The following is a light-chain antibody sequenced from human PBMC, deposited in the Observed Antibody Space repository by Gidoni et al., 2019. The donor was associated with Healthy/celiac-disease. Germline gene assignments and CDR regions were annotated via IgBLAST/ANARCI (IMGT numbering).Light chain of an antibody. Sequence: QSVLTQTPSVSGAPGQRVTISCTGSSSHIGAGYAVHWYQQLPGTAPKLLIYGNSNRPSGVPDRFSGSKSGTSASLAISGLPAEDEADYYCQSYDSSLSGSVVFGGGTKLTVL. V-gene: IGLV1-40*01. J-gene: IGLJ2*01. CDR1: SSHIGAGYA. CDR3: QSYDSSLSGSVV. CDR2: GNS.